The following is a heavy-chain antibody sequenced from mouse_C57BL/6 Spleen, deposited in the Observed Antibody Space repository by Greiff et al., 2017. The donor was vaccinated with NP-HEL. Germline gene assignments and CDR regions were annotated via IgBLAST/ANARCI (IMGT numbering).Heavy chain of an antibody. J-gene: IGHJ3*01. CDR1: GYTFTSYW. CDR3: AREGYYGSSYD. V-gene: IGHV1-64*01. Sequence: QVQLQQPWAELVKPGASVKLSCKASGYTFTSYWMHWVKQRPGQGLEWIGMIHPNSGSTNYNEKFKSKATLTVDKSSSTAYMQLSSLTSEDSAVYYCAREGYYGSSYDWGQGTLVTVSA. CDR2: IHPNSGST. D-gene: IGHD1-1*01.